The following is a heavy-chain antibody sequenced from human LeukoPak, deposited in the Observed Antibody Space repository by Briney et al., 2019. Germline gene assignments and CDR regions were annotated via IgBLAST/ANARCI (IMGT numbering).Heavy chain of an antibody. CDR1: GYTFTSYY. Sequence: ASVKVSCKASGYTFTSYYMHRVRQAPGQGLEWMGIINPSGGSTSYAQKFQGRVTMTRDTSTSTVYMELSSLRSEDTAVYYCARDPEGAAGTDQFDYWGQGTLVTVSS. CDR2: INPSGGST. J-gene: IGHJ4*02. D-gene: IGHD6-13*01. CDR3: ARDPEGAAGTDQFDY. V-gene: IGHV1-46*01.